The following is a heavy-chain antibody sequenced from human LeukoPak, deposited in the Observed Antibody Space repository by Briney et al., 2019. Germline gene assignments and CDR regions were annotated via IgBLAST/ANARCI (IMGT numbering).Heavy chain of an antibody. Sequence: SETLSLTCTVSGGSISSYYWSWIRQPPGKGLKWIGNIYYSGYTTYSPSLRSRVTISVDTSKNQFSLKLSSVTAADTAVYYCAGQIWSGYLPTNWFDPWGQGTLVTVSS. V-gene: IGHV4-59*08. CDR2: IYYSGYT. CDR1: GGSISSYY. CDR3: AGQIWSGYLPTNWFDP. D-gene: IGHD3-3*01. J-gene: IGHJ5*02.